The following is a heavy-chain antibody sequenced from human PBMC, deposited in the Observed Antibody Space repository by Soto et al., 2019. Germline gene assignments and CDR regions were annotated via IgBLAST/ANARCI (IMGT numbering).Heavy chain of an antibody. V-gene: IGHV3-7*01. CDR1: GFTFSSYW. D-gene: IGHD3-9*01. Sequence: EVQLVESGGGLVQPGGSLRLSCAASGFTFSSYWMSWVRQAPGKGLEWVANIKQDGSEKYYVDSVKGRFTISRDNAKNSLYLQMNSLRAEDTAVYYCARDISRYFDWLLYHPDAFDIWGQGTMVTVSS. CDR3: ARDISRYFDWLLYHPDAFDI. CDR2: IKQDGSEK. J-gene: IGHJ3*02.